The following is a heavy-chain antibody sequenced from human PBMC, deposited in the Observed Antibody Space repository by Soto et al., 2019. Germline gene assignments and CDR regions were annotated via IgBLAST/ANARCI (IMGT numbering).Heavy chain of an antibody. CDR1: GFTFSRYW. D-gene: IGHD4-17*01. J-gene: IGHJ4*02. CDR2: INNDGSST. CDR3: ARGLYGDYGNDY. V-gene: IGHV3-74*01. Sequence: EVQLVESGGGLVQPGGSLRLSCAASGFTFSRYWMHWVRQAPGKGLVWVSRINNDGSSTNYADSVKGRFTISRDNAKNTLYVQMNSLSAEDTAVYYCARGLYGDYGNDYWGQGTLVTVSS.